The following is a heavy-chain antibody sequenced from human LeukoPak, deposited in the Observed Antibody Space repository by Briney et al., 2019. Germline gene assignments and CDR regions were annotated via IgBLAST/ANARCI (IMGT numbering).Heavy chain of an antibody. CDR2: INGDGSNS. V-gene: IGHV3-74*01. CDR3: ARTSPTSHFDF. CDR1: GFTFTAYW. Sequence: PGGSLRLSCVASGFTFTAYWMHCVRQAPGKGLVWVSRINGDGSNSNYADSVKGRFTISRDNARNTLYLQMYGLRAEDTALYYCARTSPTSHFDFWGQGTLVTVSS. J-gene: IGHJ4*02. D-gene: IGHD3-16*01.